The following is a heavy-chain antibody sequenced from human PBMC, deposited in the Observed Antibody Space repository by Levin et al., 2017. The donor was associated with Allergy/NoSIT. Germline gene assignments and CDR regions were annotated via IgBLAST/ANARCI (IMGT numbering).Heavy chain of an antibody. Sequence: KISCKASGGTFSSYTISWVRQAPGQGLEWMGRIIPILGIANYAQKFQGRVTITADKSTSTAYMELSSLRSEDTAVYYCYLGDTAMVPAFDYWGQGTLVTVSS. CDR1: GGTFSSYT. CDR2: IIPILGIA. J-gene: IGHJ4*02. V-gene: IGHV1-69*02. D-gene: IGHD5-18*01. CDR3: YLGDTAMVPAFDY.